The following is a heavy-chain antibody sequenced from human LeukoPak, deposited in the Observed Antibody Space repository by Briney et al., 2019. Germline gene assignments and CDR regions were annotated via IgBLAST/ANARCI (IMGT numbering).Heavy chain of an antibody. D-gene: IGHD5-12*01. CDR2: ISYDGSNK. V-gene: IGHV3-30*18. J-gene: IGHJ4*02. CDR1: GFTFSSYG. Sequence: GRSLRLSCAASGFTFSSYGMHWVRQAPGKGLEWVAVISYDGSNKCYADSVKGRFTISRDNSKNTLYLQMNSLRAENTAVYYCAKDLGGYEYFDYWGQGALVTVSS. CDR3: AKDLGGYEYFDY.